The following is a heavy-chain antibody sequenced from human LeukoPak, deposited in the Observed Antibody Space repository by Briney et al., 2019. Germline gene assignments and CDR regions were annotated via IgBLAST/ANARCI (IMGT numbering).Heavy chain of an antibody. CDR3: VRDSRYGSGWFEDGLDF. CDR1: GDSVRSY. Sequence: PSETLSLTCTVSGDSVRSYWSWIRQPPGQGLEWLGHINDRGSTNYNPSLQGRVTISIDTSKNQFSLKVNSVTAADTAVYYCVRDSRYGSGWFEDGLDFWSQGTTVTVSS. J-gene: IGHJ6*02. D-gene: IGHD6-13*01. CDR2: INDRGST. V-gene: IGHV4-59*02.